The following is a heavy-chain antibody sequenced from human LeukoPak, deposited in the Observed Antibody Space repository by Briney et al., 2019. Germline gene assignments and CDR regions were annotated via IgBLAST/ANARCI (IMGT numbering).Heavy chain of an antibody. V-gene: IGHV3-7*01. J-gene: IGHJ3*02. CDR2: IKQDGSEK. Sequence: PGGSLRLSCAASGFSSGGYWMAWVRQAAGKGLEWVANIKQDGSEKYYVDSVKGRFTIFRDNTKNSLYLQMNSLRAEDTAVYYCARDFFVVSSGYYNAPGGAFDIWGQGTMVTVSS. CDR1: GFSSGGYW. D-gene: IGHD3-22*01. CDR3: ARDFFVVSSGYYNAPGGAFDI.